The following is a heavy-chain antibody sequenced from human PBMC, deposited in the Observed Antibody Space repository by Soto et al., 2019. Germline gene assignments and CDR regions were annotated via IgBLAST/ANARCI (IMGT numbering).Heavy chain of an antibody. J-gene: IGHJ4*02. D-gene: IGHD3-22*01. Sequence: SETLSLTCAVSGYSISSGYYWGWIRQPPGKGLEWIGSIYHSGSTYYNPSLKSRVPISLDTSKNQSSLKLSSVTAADTAVYYCAREGEWYYDSSGYYPFDYWGQGTLVTVSS. CDR3: AREGEWYYDSSGYYPFDY. CDR2: IYHSGST. CDR1: GYSISSGYY. V-gene: IGHV4-38-2*02.